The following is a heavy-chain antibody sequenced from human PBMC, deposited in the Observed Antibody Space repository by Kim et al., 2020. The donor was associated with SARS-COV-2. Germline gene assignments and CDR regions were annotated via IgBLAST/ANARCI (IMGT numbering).Heavy chain of an antibody. CDR1: GFIFGTLY. D-gene: IGHD1-26*01. V-gene: IGHV3-72*01. J-gene: IGHJ1*01. CDR2: IKGQADSSSS. Sequence: GGSLRLSCAVSGFIFGTLYMGWVRQAPGKGLEWVSLIKGQADSSSSAYSASVRVSFSIASAGYTNSLQLQMHSLNNKATSEYYYTTLVRDSAPGAFWSQG. CDR3: TTLVRDSAPGAF.